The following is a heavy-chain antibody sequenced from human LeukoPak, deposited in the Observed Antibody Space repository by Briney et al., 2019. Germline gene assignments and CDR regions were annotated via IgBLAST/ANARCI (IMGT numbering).Heavy chain of an antibody. V-gene: IGHV4-38-2*02. CDR3: ARIYSSSWFLNWFDP. Sequence: SETLSLTCTVSGYSISSGYFWGWIRQPPGKGLECIGTIYHSGSTYYNPSLKSRVTTSVDTSKNQFSLKLNSVTAADTAVYYCARIYSSSWFLNWFDPWGQGTLVTVSS. CDR2: IYHSGST. D-gene: IGHD6-13*01. CDR1: GYSISSGYF. J-gene: IGHJ5*02.